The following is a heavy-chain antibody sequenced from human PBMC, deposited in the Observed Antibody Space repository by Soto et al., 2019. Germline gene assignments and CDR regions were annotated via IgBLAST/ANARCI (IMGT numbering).Heavy chain of an antibody. CDR3: ARHGQFSSGWDDAFDI. CDR2: IYYSGST. D-gene: IGHD6-19*01. CDR1: GGSISSYY. V-gene: IGHV4-59*08. Sequence: SQTLSLTCTVSGGSISSYYWSWIRQPPGKGLEWIGYIYYSGSTNYNPSLKSRVTISVDTSKNQFSLKLSSVTAADTAVYYCARHGQFSSGWDDAFDILGQGKMVTGSS. J-gene: IGHJ3*02.